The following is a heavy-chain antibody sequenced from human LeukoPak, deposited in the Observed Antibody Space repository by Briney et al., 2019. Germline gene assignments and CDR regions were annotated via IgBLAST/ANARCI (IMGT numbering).Heavy chain of an antibody. D-gene: IGHD3-22*01. Sequence: PSETLSLTCTVSGGPISNYYWSWIRQPAGKGLEWIGRIHASGSTNYNPSLQSRVTISVDRSKNQFSLKLSSVTAADTAVYYCARMSNYYDTSGYYQSLDYWGQGTLVTVSS. CDR1: GGPISNYY. V-gene: IGHV4-4*07. J-gene: IGHJ4*02. CDR3: ARMSNYYDTSGYYQSLDY. CDR2: IHASGST.